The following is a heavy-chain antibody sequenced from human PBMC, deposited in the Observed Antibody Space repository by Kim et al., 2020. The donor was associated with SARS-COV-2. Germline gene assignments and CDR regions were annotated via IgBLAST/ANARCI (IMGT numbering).Heavy chain of an antibody. CDR2: INAGNGNT. J-gene: IGHJ6*02. V-gene: IGHV1-3*01. Sequence: ASVKVSCKASGYTFTSYAMHWVRQAPGQRLEWMGWINAGNGNTKYSQKFQGRVTITRDTSASTAYMELSSLRSEDTAVYYCARGTYYYDSSGYSYYYGMDVWGQGTTVTFSS. D-gene: IGHD3-22*01. CDR1: GYTFTSYA. CDR3: ARGTYYYDSSGYSYYYGMDV.